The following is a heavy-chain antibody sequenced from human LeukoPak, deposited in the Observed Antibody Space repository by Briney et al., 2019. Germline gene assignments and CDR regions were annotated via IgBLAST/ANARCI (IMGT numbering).Heavy chain of an antibody. CDR3: ARGGNSSGWYYRVFAFDI. CDR2: IYPGDSDT. V-gene: IGHV5-51*01. Sequence: GESLKISCKGSGYSFTSYWIGWVRQMPGKGLEWMGIIYPGDSDTRYSPSFQGQVTISADKSISTAYLQWSSLKASDTAMYYCARGGNSSGWYYRVFAFDIWGQGTMVTVSS. J-gene: IGHJ3*02. CDR1: GYSFTSYW. D-gene: IGHD6-19*01.